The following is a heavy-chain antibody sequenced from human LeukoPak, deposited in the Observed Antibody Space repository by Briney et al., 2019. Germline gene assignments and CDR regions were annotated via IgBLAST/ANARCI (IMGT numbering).Heavy chain of an antibody. V-gene: IGHV3-7*03. CDR2: IKQDGSEK. D-gene: IGHD3-3*01. J-gene: IGHJ4*02. Sequence: GGSLRLSCAASGFTFSDYYMSWIRQAPGKGLEWVANIKQDGSEKYYVDSVTGRFTISRDNAKNTLYLQMNSLRAEDTAVYYCAKALTIFGVVTPPCDYWGQGTLVTVSS. CDR1: GFTFSDYY. CDR3: AKALTIFGVVTPPCDY.